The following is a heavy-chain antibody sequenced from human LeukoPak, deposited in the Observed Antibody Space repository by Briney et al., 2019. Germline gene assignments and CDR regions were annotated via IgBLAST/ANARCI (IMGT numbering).Heavy chain of an antibody. J-gene: IGHJ5*02. Sequence: GGSLRLSCAASGFTFSTNEMNWVRQAPGKGLEWVGRIKSKTDGGTADYAAPAKGRFTISRDDSKNTLYLQVNSLKTEDTAVYFCTTGGVAETWGQGTLVTVSS. V-gene: IGHV3-15*01. CDR3: TTGGVAET. CDR2: IKSKTDGGTA. D-gene: IGHD6-13*01. CDR1: GFTFSTNE.